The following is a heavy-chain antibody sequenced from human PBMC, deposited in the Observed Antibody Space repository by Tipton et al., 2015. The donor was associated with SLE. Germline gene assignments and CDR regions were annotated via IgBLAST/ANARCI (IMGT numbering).Heavy chain of an antibody. V-gene: IGHV3-7*01. Sequence: SLRLSCAASGFTFSTYWMSWVRQAPGKGLEWVANIKVDGSEKYYVDSVKGRFTISRDNAKNSLYLQMNSLRAEDTAVYYCARGAAAADTGAFDSWGQGTMVTVSS. J-gene: IGHJ3*02. CDR1: GFTFSTYW. CDR2: IKVDGSEK. CDR3: ARGAAAADTGAFDS. D-gene: IGHD6-13*01.